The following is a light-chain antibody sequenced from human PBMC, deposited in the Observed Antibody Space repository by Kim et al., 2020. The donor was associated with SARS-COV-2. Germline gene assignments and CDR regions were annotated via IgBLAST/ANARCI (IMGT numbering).Light chain of an antibody. CDR1: KLGDRF. Sequence: VSPGQTASITCSGDKLGDRFTSWYQQKAGQSPMLVIYQDRKRPSGIPARFSGSNSGNTATLTISETQAMDEADYYCQAWDSSTAVIFGGGTQLTVL. CDR3: QAWDSSTAVI. CDR2: QDR. J-gene: IGLJ2*01. V-gene: IGLV3-1*01.